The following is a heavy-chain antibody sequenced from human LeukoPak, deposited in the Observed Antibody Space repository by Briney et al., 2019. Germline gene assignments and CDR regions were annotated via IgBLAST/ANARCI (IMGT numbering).Heavy chain of an antibody. D-gene: IGHD3-22*01. J-gene: IGHJ4*02. V-gene: IGHV4-34*01. CDR3: ARALERYYYDSSGYYAHFDY. CDR1: GGSISTYY. Sequence: SETLSLTCTVSGGSISTYYWSWIRQPPGKGLEWIGEINHSGSTKYNPSLKSRVTISGDTSKNQFSLKLRSVTAADTAVYYCARALERYYYDSSGYYAHFDYWGQGTLVTVSS. CDR2: INHSGST.